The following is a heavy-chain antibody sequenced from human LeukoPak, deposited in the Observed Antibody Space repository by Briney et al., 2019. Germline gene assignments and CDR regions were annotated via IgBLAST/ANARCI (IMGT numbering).Heavy chain of an antibody. CDR1: GFTFSSYA. CDR2: ISGSGGST. Sequence: PGGSLRLSCAASGFTFSSYAMSWVRQAPGKGLEWVSAISGSGGSTYYADSVKGRFTISRDNSKNTLYLQMNSLRAEDTAVYYCAILHFDWLFVLYYWGQGTLVTVSS. CDR3: AILHFDWLFVLYY. J-gene: IGHJ4*02. D-gene: IGHD3-9*01. V-gene: IGHV3-23*01.